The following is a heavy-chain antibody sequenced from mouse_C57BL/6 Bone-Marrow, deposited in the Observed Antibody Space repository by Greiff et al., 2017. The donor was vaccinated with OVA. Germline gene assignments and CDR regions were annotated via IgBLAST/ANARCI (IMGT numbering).Heavy chain of an antibody. D-gene: IGHD2-4*01. CDR1: GFSLTSYG. CDR2: IWSGGST. J-gene: IGHJ3*01. Sequence: VKLVESGPGLVQPSQSLSITCTVSGFSLTSYGVHWVRQSPGKGLEWLGVIWSGGSTDYNAAFISRLSISKDNSKSQVFFKMNSLQADDTAIYYCATLDYDAWFAYWGQGTLVTVSA. V-gene: IGHV2-2*01. CDR3: ATLDYDAWFAY.